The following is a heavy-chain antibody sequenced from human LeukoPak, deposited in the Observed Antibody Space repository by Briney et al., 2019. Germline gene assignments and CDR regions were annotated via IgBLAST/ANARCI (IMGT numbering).Heavy chain of an antibody. CDR2: IYYSGST. V-gene: IGHV4-39*07. J-gene: IGHJ1*01. Sequence: SETLSLTCTVSGGSISSTSYYWGWIRQPPGKGLEWIGSIYYSGSTYYNPSLKSRVTISVDTSKNQLSLKLSSVTAADTAVYYCARVAAGIGFFQHWGQGTLVTVSS. D-gene: IGHD6-19*01. CDR1: GGSISSTSYY. CDR3: ARVAAGIGFFQH.